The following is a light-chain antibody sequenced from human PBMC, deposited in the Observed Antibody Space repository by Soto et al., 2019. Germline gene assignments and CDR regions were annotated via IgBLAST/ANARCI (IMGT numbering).Light chain of an antibody. CDR1: QSVLYSSNNKNY. CDR3: QQYESTPPT. Sequence: DIVMTQSPDSLAVSLGERATINCKSSQSVLYSSNNKNYLAWYQQRPGQPPKLLIYWASTRESGVPDRFSGSGSGPDFTLTISGLQAEDVAVYYCQQYESTPPTFGQGTKLEIK. V-gene: IGKV4-1*01. CDR2: WAS. J-gene: IGKJ2*01.